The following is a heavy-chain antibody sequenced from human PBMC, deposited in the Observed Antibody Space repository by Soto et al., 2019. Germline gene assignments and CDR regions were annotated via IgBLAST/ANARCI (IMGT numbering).Heavy chain of an antibody. Sequence: EVQLVESGGGLVQPGGSLRLSCAASGFTFSSYEMNWVRQAPGKGLEWLAYVSSSGTAIKYAESMKGRITISRDNAKNSLYLQMNSLRAEDTAIYYCAREIMGTAETSLYYYYYGMDVWGQGTTVTVSS. CDR1: GFTFSSYE. CDR2: VSSSGTAI. CDR3: AREIMGTAETSLYYYYYGMDV. J-gene: IGHJ6*02. D-gene: IGHD2-21*02. V-gene: IGHV3-48*03.